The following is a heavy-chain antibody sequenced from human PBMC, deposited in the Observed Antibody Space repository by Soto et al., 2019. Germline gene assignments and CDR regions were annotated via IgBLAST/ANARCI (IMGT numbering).Heavy chain of an antibody. D-gene: IGHD3-9*01. J-gene: IGHJ3*02. CDR3: ASQRYFAWLLPPEAFDI. V-gene: IGHV4-30-4*01. Sequence: PSETLSLTCTVSGGSISSGDYYWSWIRQPPGKGLEWIGYIYYSGSTYYNPSLKSRVTISVDTSKNQFSLKLSSVTAADTAVYYCASQRYFAWLLPPEAFDIWGQGTMVTVSS. CDR2: IYYSGST. CDR1: GGSISSGDYY.